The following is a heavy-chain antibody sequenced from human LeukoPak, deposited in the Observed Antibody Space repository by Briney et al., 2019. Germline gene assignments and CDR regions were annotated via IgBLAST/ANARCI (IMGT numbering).Heavy chain of an antibody. CDR3: ARGGSSWYRVDY. CDR1: GFTFGDTW. CDR2: IKQDGSEK. J-gene: IGHJ4*02. D-gene: IGHD6-13*01. Sequence: GGSLRLSCAASGFTFGDTWMNWVRQVPGQGLEWVANIKQDGSEKFYVASVKGRFTISRDNAKNSLYLQMNSLRAEDTAVYYCARGGSSWYRVDYWGQGTLVTVSS. V-gene: IGHV3-7*01.